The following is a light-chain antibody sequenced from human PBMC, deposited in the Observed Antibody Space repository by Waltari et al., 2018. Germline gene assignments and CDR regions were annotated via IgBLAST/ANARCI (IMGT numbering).Light chain of an antibody. V-gene: IGKV1-27*01. J-gene: IGKJ4*01. CDR1: HDINNY. Sequence: DIQMTQSPSSLSASVGDRVTITCRASHDINNYLAWYQQKPGKVPVLVIYAASTPSSGVPSRFSGSGFGRDFTLTISSLQPEDVATYYCQKFDRSPLTFGGGTK. CDR2: AAS. CDR3: QKFDRSPLT.